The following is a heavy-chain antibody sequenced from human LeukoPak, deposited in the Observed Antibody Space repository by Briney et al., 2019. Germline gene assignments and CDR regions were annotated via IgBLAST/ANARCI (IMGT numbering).Heavy chain of an antibody. CDR2: ISWNSGSI. J-gene: IGHJ4*02. Sequence: HSGGSLRLSCAASGFTFDDYAMHWVRQAPGKGLEWVSGISWNSGSIGYADSAKGRFTISRDNAKNSLYLQMNSLRPEDTAVYYCARDLREFGWHHVDYWGQGTLVTVSS. CDR3: ARDLREFGWHHVDY. CDR1: GFTFDDYA. V-gene: IGHV3-9*01. D-gene: IGHD3-16*01.